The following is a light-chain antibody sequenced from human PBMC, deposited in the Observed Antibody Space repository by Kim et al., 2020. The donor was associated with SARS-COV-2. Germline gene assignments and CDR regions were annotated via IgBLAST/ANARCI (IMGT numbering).Light chain of an antibody. CDR2: DAS. CDR1: QHMGTW. J-gene: IGKJ2*03. V-gene: IGKV1-12*01. CDR3: QQSNNFPYR. Sequence: SASVGHRVIITCRESQHMGTWLAWYPQKPGRAPKLLVYDASTVQSGVPSTFSAYGSGTDFTLAISSLPPEDFATYYCQQSNNFPYRCGQGTKLEI.